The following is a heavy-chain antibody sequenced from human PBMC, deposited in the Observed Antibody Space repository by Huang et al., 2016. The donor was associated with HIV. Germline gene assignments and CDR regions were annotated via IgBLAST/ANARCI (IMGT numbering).Heavy chain of an antibody. CDR1: GGSFRNFA. D-gene: IGHD3-22*01. Sequence: QVQLVQSGAEVKKPGSSVKVSCKASGGSFRNFAIGWVRQAPGQGLEGMGGINPNLGTANYAQKFQGRVTIIADESTSTAYMELSSLRSEDTAVYYCATVDYYDTSGPQRGYFDNWGQGTLVTVSS. CDR2: INPNLGTA. V-gene: IGHV1-69*01. J-gene: IGHJ4*02. CDR3: ATVDYYDTSGPQRGYFDN.